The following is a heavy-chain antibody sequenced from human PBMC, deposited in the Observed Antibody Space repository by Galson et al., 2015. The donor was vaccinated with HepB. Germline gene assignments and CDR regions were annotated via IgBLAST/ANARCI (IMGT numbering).Heavy chain of an antibody. Sequence: SLRLSCAASGLTISSYAMSWVRQAPGKGLGWVSSITISGGSTFYADSVKGRFTTSRDKSKNTLYLEMNSLRAEDTAVYSCARRTSTYWYFDVWGRGTLVTVSS. CDR2: ITISGGST. CDR3: ARRTSTYWYFDV. V-gene: IGHV3-23*01. CDR1: GLTISSYA. J-gene: IGHJ2*01. D-gene: IGHD2-21*01.